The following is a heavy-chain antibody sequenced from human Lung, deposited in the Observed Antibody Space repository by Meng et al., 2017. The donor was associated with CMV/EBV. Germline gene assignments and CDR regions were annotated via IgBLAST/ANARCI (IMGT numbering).Heavy chain of an antibody. CDR3: ARSDFDYHSSGSYFSRLPDY. V-gene: IGHV1-3*01. Sequence: FSSYTMHWMRQAPGQTLEWMGWIIGGDGNTRYSQKLQGRVTITKDTSAGTGYMQLGSLRSEDTAVYYCARSDFDYHSSGSYFSRLPDYWGQGTLVTVSS. CDR1: FSSYT. D-gene: IGHD3-10*01. CDR2: IIGGDGNT. J-gene: IGHJ4*02.